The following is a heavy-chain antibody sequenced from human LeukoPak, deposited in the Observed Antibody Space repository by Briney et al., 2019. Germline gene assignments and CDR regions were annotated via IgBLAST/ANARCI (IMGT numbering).Heavy chain of an antibody. CDR2: IYYSGST. CDR3: ARHLPDSSGWYGPIDY. CDR1: GGSISSYY. D-gene: IGHD6-19*01. Sequence: SETLSLTCAVYGGSISSYYWSWIRQPPGKGLEWIGYIYYSGSTNYNPSLKSRVTISVDTSKNQFSLKLSSVTAADTAVYYCARHLPDSSGWYGPIDYWGQGTLVTVSS. V-gene: IGHV4-59*08. J-gene: IGHJ4*02.